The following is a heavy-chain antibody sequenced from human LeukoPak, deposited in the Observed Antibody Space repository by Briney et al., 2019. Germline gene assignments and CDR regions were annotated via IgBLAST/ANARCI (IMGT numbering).Heavy chain of an antibody. Sequence: GALRLSCAASGFTFSSYGMHWVRQAPGKGLEWVAVIWYDGSNKYYADSVKGRFTISRDNSKNTLYLQMNSLRAEDTAVYYCAREHYYGSGSYYMDVWGQGTTVNVSS. CDR1: GFTFSSYG. CDR3: AREHYYGSGSYYMDV. D-gene: IGHD3-10*01. J-gene: IGHJ6*02. CDR2: IWYDGSNK. V-gene: IGHV3-33*01.